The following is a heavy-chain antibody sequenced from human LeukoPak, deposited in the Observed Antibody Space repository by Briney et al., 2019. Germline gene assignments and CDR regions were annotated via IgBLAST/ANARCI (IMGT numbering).Heavy chain of an antibody. Sequence: PSETLSLTCAAYGGSFSGYYWSWIRQPPGKGLEWIGEINHSGSTNYNPSLKSRVTISVDTSKNQLSLKLSSVTAADTAVYYCARQAARGFDYWGQGTLVTVSS. CDR2: INHSGST. D-gene: IGHD2-15*01. J-gene: IGHJ4*02. CDR3: ARQAARGFDY. CDR1: GGSFSGYY. V-gene: IGHV4-34*01.